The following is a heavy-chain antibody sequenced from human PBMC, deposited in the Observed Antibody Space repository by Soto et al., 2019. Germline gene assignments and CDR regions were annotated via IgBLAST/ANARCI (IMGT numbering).Heavy chain of an antibody. CDR1: GGSIRSYY. CDR3: ARVEGYYGMDV. Sequence: SETLSLTCTVSGGSIRSYYWSWIRQPPGKGLEWIGHIYYSGSTNYNPSLKSRGTISVDTSKNEFSLRLSSVTAADTAVYYCARVEGYYGMDVWGQGTAGSVS. V-gene: IGHV4-59*01. J-gene: IGHJ6*02. CDR2: IYYSGST.